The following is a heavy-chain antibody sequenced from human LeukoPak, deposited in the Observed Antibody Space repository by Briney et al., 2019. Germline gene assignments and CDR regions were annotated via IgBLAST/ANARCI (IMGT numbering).Heavy chain of an antibody. CDR3: ASPDRYTIF. V-gene: IGHV3-9*01. CDR2: ITWGRDNL. Sequence: GGSLRLSCAVSGFIVDDYAMHWVRQAPGKGLEWVSGITWGRDNLAYAASVKGRFTISRDNAKNSLYLQMNSLRAEDTAVYYCASPDRYTIFWGQGTLVTVSS. CDR1: GFIVDDYA. J-gene: IGHJ4*02. D-gene: IGHD3-9*01.